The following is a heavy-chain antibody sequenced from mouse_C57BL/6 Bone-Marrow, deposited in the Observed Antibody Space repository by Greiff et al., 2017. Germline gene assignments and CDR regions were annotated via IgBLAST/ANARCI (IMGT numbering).Heavy chain of an antibody. CDR3: TRSHPEYYFDY. V-gene: IGHV1-9*01. CDR1: GYTFTGYW. J-gene: IGHJ2*01. Sequence: VQLQQSGAELMKPGASVKLSCKATGYTFTGYWIEWVKQRPGHGLEWIGEILPGSGSTNYNEKFKGKATFTSEKSSNTAYMQLSSLTTEDSDIYDWTRSHPEYYFDYWGQGTTLTVSS. CDR2: ILPGSGST.